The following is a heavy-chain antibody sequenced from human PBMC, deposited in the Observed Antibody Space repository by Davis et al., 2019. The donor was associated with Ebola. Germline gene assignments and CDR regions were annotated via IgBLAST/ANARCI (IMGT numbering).Heavy chain of an antibody. V-gene: IGHV4-39*07. D-gene: IGHD3-3*01. CDR1: GGSISSSSYY. CDR3: ARSGPNWSGYPNWFDP. J-gene: IGHJ5*02. CDR2: INHSGST. Sequence: SETLSLTCTVSGGSISSSSYYWGWIRQPPGKGLEWIGEINHSGSTNYNPSLKSRVTISVDTSKNQFSLKLRSVTAADTAVYYCARSGPNWSGYPNWFDPWGQGTLVTVSS.